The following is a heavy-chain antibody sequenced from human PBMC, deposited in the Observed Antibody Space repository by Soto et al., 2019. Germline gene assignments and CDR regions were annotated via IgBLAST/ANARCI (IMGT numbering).Heavy chain of an antibody. CDR2: ISYDGSNK. D-gene: IGHD3-3*01. Sequence: GGSLRLSCAASGFTFSSYGMHWVRQAPGKGLEWVAVISYDGSNKYYADSVKGRFTISRDNSKNTLYLQMNSLRAEDTAVYYCAKHIDYDSSDYWGQGTLVTV. J-gene: IGHJ4*02. CDR3: AKHIDYDSSDY. V-gene: IGHV3-30*18. CDR1: GFTFSSYG.